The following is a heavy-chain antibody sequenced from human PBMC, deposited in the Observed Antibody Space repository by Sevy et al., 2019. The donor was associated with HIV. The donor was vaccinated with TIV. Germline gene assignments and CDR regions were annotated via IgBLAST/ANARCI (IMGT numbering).Heavy chain of an antibody. Sequence: SETLSLTCIVSGGSISSDSYYWGWIRQPPGKGLEWFGGIYYTGSTYYNPSLKSRVTISSDTSKNQFSLWLSSVTAADTALYFCARPSSLYYYYAMDVWGQGTTVTVSS. CDR1: GGSISSDSYY. CDR2: IYYTGST. D-gene: IGHD3-10*01. J-gene: IGHJ6*02. V-gene: IGHV4-39*01. CDR3: ARPSSLYYYYAMDV.